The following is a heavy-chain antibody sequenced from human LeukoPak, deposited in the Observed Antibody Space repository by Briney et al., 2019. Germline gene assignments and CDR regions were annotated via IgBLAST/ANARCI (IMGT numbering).Heavy chain of an antibody. D-gene: IGHD6-13*01. CDR3: AKASSAAAGTFSVYY. V-gene: IGHV3-21*04. Sequence: GGSLRLSCAASGFTFSSYSMNWVRQAPGKGLEWVSSISSSSSYIYYADSVKGRFTISRDNAKNSLYLQMNSLRAEDTAVYYCAKASSAAAGTFSVYYWGQGTLVTVSS. CDR1: GFTFSSYS. CDR2: ISSSSSYI. J-gene: IGHJ4*02.